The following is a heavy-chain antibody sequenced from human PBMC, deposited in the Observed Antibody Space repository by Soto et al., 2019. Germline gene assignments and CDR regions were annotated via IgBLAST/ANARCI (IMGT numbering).Heavy chain of an antibody. J-gene: IGHJ4*02. CDR2: IRDGGSAK. CDR3: AREGIDGSYSNY. CDR1: GFTFSTYN. V-gene: IGHV3-48*02. Sequence: GGSLRLSCAASGFTFSTYNVNWVRQAPGKGLEWLSFIRDGGSAKYYADSVKGRFTISRDNAKNSLYLQMNSLREEDTAVYYCAREGIDGSYSNYWGQGTLVTVSS. D-gene: IGHD1-26*01.